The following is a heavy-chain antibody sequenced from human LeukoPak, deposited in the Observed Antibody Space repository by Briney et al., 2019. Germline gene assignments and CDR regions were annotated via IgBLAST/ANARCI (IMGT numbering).Heavy chain of an antibody. D-gene: IGHD3-10*01. J-gene: IGHJ3*02. CDR2: IYHSGST. V-gene: IGHV4-4*02. Sequence: SETLSLTCAVSGGSISSSNWWSWVRQPPGQGLEWIGEIYHSGSTNYNPSLKSRVTISLDTSRNQFSLKLNSVTAADTAVYYCAKSNGYGLVDIWGQGTMVTVSS. CDR3: AKSNGYGLVDI. CDR1: GGSISSSNW.